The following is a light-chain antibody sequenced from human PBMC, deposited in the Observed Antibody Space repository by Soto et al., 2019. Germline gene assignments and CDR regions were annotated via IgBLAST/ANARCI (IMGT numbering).Light chain of an antibody. CDR1: QNVDSN. CDR2: GAS. V-gene: IGKV3-15*01. CDR3: QQYSDRYST. J-gene: IGKJ1*01. Sequence: EIILTQAPDTLSLSPGERATLSCRASQNVDSNLAWYQQTPGQAPRILIYGASTRATGIPARFICSGAGPDCTRIISSLQSDDVEVDYCQQYSDRYSTFGQGTKVDIK.